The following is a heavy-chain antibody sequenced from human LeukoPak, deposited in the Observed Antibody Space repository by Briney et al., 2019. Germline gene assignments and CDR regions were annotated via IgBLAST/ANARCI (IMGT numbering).Heavy chain of an antibody. CDR2: ISSDGVEK. J-gene: IGHJ6*03. CDR1: GFTFSHYG. D-gene: IGHD3-9*01. CDR3: AREGHYDILTGYSPVEYYFYYMDV. V-gene: IGHV3-30*04. Sequence: GGSLRPSCEASGFTFSHYGIHWVRQTPGKGLEWVAAISSDGVEKHYADSVKGRFTISRDNSKSTLYLQMNSLRAEDTALYYCAREGHYDILTGYSPVEYYFYYMDVWGKGTTGTVSS.